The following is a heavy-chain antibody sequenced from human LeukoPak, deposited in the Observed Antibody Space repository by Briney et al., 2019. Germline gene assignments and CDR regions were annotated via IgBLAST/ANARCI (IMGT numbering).Heavy chain of an antibody. CDR1: GYTFTNSY. CDR2: INPDGGNT. Sequence: ASVKVSCKASGYTFTNSYINWVRQAPGQVLEWMGLINPDGGNTTYAQNFPGRVDLTRDTSMSTAYMQLSSLRSDDTAVYYCAREIFGYDYWGQGILVTVSS. J-gene: IGHJ4*02. D-gene: IGHD5-18*01. CDR3: AREIFGYDY. V-gene: IGHV1-46*01.